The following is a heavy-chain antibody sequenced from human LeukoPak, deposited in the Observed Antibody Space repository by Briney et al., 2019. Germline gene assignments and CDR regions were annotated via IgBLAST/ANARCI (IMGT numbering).Heavy chain of an antibody. D-gene: IGHD3-10*01. CDR1: GGSISSYY. V-gene: IGHV4-59*01. Sequence: PSETLSLTCTVSGGSISSYYWSWIRQPPGKGLEWIGYIYYSGSTNYNPSLKSRVIISVDTSKNQFSLKLSSVTAADTAVYYCARASYPSGYYYMDVWGKGTTVTVSS. J-gene: IGHJ6*03. CDR2: IYYSGST. CDR3: ARASYPSGYYYMDV.